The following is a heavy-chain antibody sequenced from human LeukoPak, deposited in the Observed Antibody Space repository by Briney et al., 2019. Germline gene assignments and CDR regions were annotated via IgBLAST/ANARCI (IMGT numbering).Heavy chain of an antibody. CDR3: ARDPTTVTKGFDV. D-gene: IGHD4-17*01. Sequence: SETLSLTCTVSGDSFSSHYWTWLRQSPGKGLEWIGYTSYIGTTNYNPSLKSRVTISVDPSKNQFSLKLISVAAADTALYYCARDPTTVTKGFDVWGQGTTVTVSS. CDR1: GDSFSSHY. V-gene: IGHV4-59*11. J-gene: IGHJ3*01. CDR2: TSYIGTT.